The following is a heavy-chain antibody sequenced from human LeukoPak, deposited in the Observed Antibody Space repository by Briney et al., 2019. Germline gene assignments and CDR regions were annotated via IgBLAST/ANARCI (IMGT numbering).Heavy chain of an antibody. Sequence: SETLSLTCTVSGGSISSYYWSWIRQPAGKGLEWIGRIYTSGSTNYNPSLKSRVTMSVDTSKNQFSLKLSSVTAADTAVYYCARDSGCSSTSCYIDALDIWGQGTMVTVSS. CDR1: GGSISSYY. V-gene: IGHV4-4*07. D-gene: IGHD2-2*02. J-gene: IGHJ3*02. CDR3: ARDSGCSSTSCYIDALDI. CDR2: IYTSGST.